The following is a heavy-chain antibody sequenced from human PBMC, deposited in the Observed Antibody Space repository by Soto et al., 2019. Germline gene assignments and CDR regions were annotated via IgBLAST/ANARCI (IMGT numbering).Heavy chain of an antibody. Sequence: QVQLQQWGAGLLKPSETLSLTCAVYGGSFSGYYWSWIHQPPGKGLEWIGEINHSGSTNYNPSLKSRVTISVDTSKNQFSLKLSSVTAADTAVYYCARGRVGRYGMDVWGQGTTVTVSS. D-gene: IGHD1-26*01. V-gene: IGHV4-34*01. CDR3: ARGRVGRYGMDV. J-gene: IGHJ6*02. CDR2: INHSGST. CDR1: GGSFSGYY.